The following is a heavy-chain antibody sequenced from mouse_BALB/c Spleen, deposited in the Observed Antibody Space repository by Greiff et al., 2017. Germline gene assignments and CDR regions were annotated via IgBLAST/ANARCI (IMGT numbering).Heavy chain of an antibody. V-gene: IGHV5-4*02. CDR1: GFTFSDYY. Sequence: EVKVVESGGGLVKPGGSLKLSCAASGFTFSDYYMYWVRQTPEKRLEWVATISDGGSYTYYPDSVKGRFTISRDNAKNNLYLQMSSLKSEDTAMYYCARGGITTVVNYAMDYWGQGTSVTVSS. D-gene: IGHD1-1*01. CDR3: ARGGITTVVNYAMDY. J-gene: IGHJ4*01. CDR2: ISDGGSYT.